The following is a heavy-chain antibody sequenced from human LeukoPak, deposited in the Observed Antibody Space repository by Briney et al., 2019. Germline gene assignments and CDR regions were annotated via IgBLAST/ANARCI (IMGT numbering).Heavy chain of an antibody. V-gene: IGHV3-23*01. J-gene: IGHJ4*02. CDR3: AREVYYDNGSSRGSLFNY. Sequence: PGGSLRLSCAASGFTFSGFAMSWVRQAPGKGLEWVSAISGSGGYTYYTDSVKGRFTISRDNSKNTLYLQIDSLRAEDTAVYYCAREVYYDNGSSRGSLFNYWGQGTLVTVSS. CDR2: ISGSGGYT. D-gene: IGHD3-22*01. CDR1: GFTFSGFA.